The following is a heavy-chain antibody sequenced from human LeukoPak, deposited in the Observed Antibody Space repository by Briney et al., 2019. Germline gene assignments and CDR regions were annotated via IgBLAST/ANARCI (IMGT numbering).Heavy chain of an antibody. D-gene: IGHD3-10*01. CDR3: ARSSPSGRNFDY. J-gene: IGHJ4*02. CDR2: MNPNSGDS. Sequence: ASVKVSCKASGYTFTNSDINWVRQATGQGLEWVGWMNPNSGDSGNIQKFQGRVTMTRDTSINTAYMELSSLRNEDTAVYYCARSSPSGRNFDYWGQGTLVTVSS. V-gene: IGHV1-8*01. CDR1: GYTFTNSD.